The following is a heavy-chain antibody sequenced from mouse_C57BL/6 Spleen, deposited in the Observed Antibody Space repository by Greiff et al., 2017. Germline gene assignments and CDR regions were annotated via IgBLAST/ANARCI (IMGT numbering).Heavy chain of an antibody. CDR1: GYTFTNYW. CDR2: IYPGGGYT. V-gene: IGHV1-63*01. CDR3: ARGNGYLYFDY. Sequence: VKLQESGAELVRPGTSVKMSCKASGYTFTNYWIGWAKQRPGHGLEWIGDIYPGGGYTNYNEKFKGKATLTADKSSSTAYMQFSSLTSEDSAIYYCARGNGYLYFDYWGQGTTLTVSS. J-gene: IGHJ2*01. D-gene: IGHD2-2*01.